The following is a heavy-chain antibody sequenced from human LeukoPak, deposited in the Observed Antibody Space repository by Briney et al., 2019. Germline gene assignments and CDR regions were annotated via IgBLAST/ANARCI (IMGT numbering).Heavy chain of an antibody. CDR3: ARASGYSGYDPFDY. D-gene: IGHD5-12*01. J-gene: IGHJ4*02. CDR2: INWNGGST. CDR1: GFTFDDYG. Sequence: GGSLRLSCAASGFTFDDYGMSWVRHAPGKGLEWVSGINWNGGSTGYADSVKGRFTISRDNAKNSLYLQMNTLRAEDTAVYYCARASGYSGYDPFDYWGQGTLVTVSS. V-gene: IGHV3-20*04.